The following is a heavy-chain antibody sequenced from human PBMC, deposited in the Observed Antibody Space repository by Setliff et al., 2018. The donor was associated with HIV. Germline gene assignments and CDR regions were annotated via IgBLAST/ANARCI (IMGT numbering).Heavy chain of an antibody. CDR1: GGTLSSYA. J-gene: IGHJ4*02. CDR3: AREYDFWSGYLNYFDY. Sequence: SVKVSCKASGGTLSSYAISWVRQAPGQGLEWMGRIIPISGTANNAQKFQGRVTMTTDTSTSTVYMELRSLRSDDTAVYYCAREYDFWSGYLNYFDYWGQGTLVTVSS. CDR2: IIPISGTA. V-gene: IGHV1-69*05. D-gene: IGHD3-3*01.